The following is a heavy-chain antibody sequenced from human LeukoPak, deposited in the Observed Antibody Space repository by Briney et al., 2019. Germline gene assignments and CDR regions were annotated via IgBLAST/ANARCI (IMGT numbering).Heavy chain of an antibody. CDR2: ISYDGSNK. Sequence: GGSLRLSCAASGFTFSSYAMHWVRQAPGKGLEWVAVISYDGSNKYYAGSVKGRFTISRDNSKNTLYLQMNSLRAEDTAVYYCARCTTGTTEIDYWGQGTLVTVSS. J-gene: IGHJ4*02. V-gene: IGHV3-30-3*01. D-gene: IGHD1-1*01. CDR3: ARCTTGTTEIDY. CDR1: GFTFSSYA.